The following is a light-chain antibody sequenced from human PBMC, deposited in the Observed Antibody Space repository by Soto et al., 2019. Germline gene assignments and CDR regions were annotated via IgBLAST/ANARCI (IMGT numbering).Light chain of an antibody. V-gene: IGKV3-15*01. Sequence: EIVLTQSPGTLSLSPWERATLSCMSSQSVSNNYLAWYQQKPGQAPRLLIYGASTRATGIPTRFSGSGSGTEFTLAISSLQSEDFAVYYCQQYINWQWTFGQGTKVDIK. CDR2: GAS. J-gene: IGKJ1*01. CDR3: QQYINWQWT. CDR1: QSVSNN.